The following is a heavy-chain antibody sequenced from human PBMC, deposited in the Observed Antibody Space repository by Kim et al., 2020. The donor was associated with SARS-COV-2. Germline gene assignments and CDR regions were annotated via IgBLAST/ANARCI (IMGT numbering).Heavy chain of an antibody. J-gene: IGHJ5*02. V-gene: IGHV1-3*01. D-gene: IGHD5-18*01. Sequence: ASVKVSCKAFGYTFTSYAMHWVRQVPGQRLERLGRINAGNGNTKYSQKFQGRATITRDTSASTAYTELSRLRHEGTAAFYCARGSVDTFDRWGQGTLVSV. CDR3: ARGSVDTFDR. CDR1: GYTFTSYA. CDR2: INAGNGNT.